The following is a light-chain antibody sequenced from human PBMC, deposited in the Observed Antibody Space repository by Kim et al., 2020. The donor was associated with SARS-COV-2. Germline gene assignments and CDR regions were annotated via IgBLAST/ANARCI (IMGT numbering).Light chain of an antibody. Sequence: PGGTVTLTCDSSTGAVTSGHYPYWFQQKPGQAPRTLIFDTNNKHSWTPARFSGSLLGGKAALTRSGAQSEDEAEYYCLLSYSGARVFGGGTQLTVL. CDR2: DTN. J-gene: IGLJ2*01. V-gene: IGLV7-46*01. CDR1: TGAVTSGHY. CDR3: LLSYSGARV.